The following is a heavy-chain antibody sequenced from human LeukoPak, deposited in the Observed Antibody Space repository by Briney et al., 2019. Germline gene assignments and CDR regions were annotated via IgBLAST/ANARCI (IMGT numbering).Heavy chain of an antibody. D-gene: IGHD3-22*01. J-gene: IGHJ1*01. Sequence: GGSLRLSCAASGFTFSSYWMHWVRQAPGKGLVWVSRIKSDGSTNYAESVKGRFTIPRDNAKNTVSAQLNSLRTEDTGVYYCARAPSEIGGYYPEYFRHWGQGTLVTVSS. CDR1: GFTFSSYW. V-gene: IGHV3-74*01. CDR2: IKSDGST. CDR3: ARAPSEIGGYYPEYFRH.